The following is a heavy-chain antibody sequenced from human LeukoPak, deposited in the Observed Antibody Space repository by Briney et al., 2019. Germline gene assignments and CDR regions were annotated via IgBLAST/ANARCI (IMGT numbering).Heavy chain of an antibody. CDR3: ARGRYSYGLQDAFDI. Sequence: PSQTLSLTCTVSGGSISSGDYYWSWIRQPPGKGLEWIGYIYYSGSTYYNPSLKSRVTISVDTSKNQFSLKLSSVTAADTAVYYCARGRYSYGLQDAFDIWGQGTMVTVPS. V-gene: IGHV4-30-4*01. D-gene: IGHD5-18*01. CDR1: GGSISSGDYY. J-gene: IGHJ3*02. CDR2: IYYSGST.